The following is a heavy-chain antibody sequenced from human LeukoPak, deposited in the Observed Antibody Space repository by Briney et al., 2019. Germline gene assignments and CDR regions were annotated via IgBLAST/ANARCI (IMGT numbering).Heavy chain of an antibody. Sequence: PGGSLRLSCAASGFTFSSYWKHWVRQVPGKGLVWVSRIDYDGSITNYADSVKGRFTISRDNARNTLYLQMNSLRVDDTAVYYCVKDLGGNYDYWGQGTLVTVSS. CDR1: GFTFSSYW. CDR3: VKDLGGNYDY. V-gene: IGHV3-74*01. J-gene: IGHJ4*02. CDR2: IDYDGSIT. D-gene: IGHD1-7*01.